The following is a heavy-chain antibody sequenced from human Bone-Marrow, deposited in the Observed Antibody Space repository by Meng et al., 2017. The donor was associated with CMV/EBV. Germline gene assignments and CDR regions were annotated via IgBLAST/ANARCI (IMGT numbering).Heavy chain of an antibody. CDR2: IYYSGST. Sequence: SETLSLTCTVSGGSISSYYWSWIRQPPGKGLEWIGYIYYSGSTYYNPSLKSRVTISVDTSKNQFSLKLSSVTAADTAVYYCARGVRYYYGSGAPYPDYWGQGTLVTVSS. D-gene: IGHD3-10*01. CDR3: ARGVRYYYGSGAPYPDY. CDR1: GGSISSYY. V-gene: IGHV4-59*12. J-gene: IGHJ4*02.